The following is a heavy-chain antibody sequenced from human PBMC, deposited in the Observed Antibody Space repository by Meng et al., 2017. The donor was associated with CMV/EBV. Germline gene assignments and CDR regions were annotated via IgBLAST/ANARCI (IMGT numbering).Heavy chain of an antibody. D-gene: IGHD1-1*01. V-gene: IGHV2-70D*14. CDR2: IDWDDDK. J-gene: IGHJ6*02. Sequence: SGPTLVKPTQTLTLTCTFSGFSLSTTGMRVTWIRQPPGKALEWLARIDWDDDKFYSTSLKTRLTISTDTSKNQVVLTMTNMHPVDTGTYYCARYNSRGMDVWGQGTTVTVSS. CDR1: GFSLSTTGMR. CDR3: ARYNSRGMDV.